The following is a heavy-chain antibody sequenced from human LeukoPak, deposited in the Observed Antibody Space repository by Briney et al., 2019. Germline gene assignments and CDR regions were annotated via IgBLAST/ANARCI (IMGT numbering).Heavy chain of an antibody. V-gene: IGHV4-59*01. CDR3: ARSGGARFAPLDY. Sequence: PSETLSLTCTVSGGSINSYYWSWIRQPPGKGLEWIGYIYYSGSTNYNPSLKSRVTISVDTSKNQFSLNLNSVTTADTAVYYCARSGGARFAPLDYWGQGTLVTVSS. D-gene: IGHD1-26*01. CDR2: IYYSGST. J-gene: IGHJ4*02. CDR1: GGSINSYY.